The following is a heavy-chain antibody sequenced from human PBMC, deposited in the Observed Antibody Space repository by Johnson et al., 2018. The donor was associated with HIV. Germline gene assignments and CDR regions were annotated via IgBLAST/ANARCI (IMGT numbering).Heavy chain of an antibody. J-gene: IGHJ3*01. CDR1: GFTFNDYY. CDR3: ARESTAWGGEYVGYGLDV. D-gene: IGHD5-18*01. Sequence: QVQLVESGGGLVKPGGSLRLSCAASGFTFNDYYMSWIRQAPGKGLEWVSYISNSGSSVYYADSVKGRFTISRDNAKNSLYLQMKSLRVDDTAVYYCARESTAWGGEYVGYGLDVWGQGTLVAVS. CDR2: ISNSGSSV. V-gene: IGHV3-11*01.